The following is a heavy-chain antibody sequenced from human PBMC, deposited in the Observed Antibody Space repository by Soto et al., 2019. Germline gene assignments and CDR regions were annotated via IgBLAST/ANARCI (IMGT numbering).Heavy chain of an antibody. CDR2: IIPIFGTA. CDR3: ARVGCSSISCYTGLFGMDV. Sequence: QVQLVQSGAEVKKPGSSVKVSCKASGGTFSSYAISWVRQAPGQGLEWMGGIIPIFGTANYAQKFQGRVTITADESTSTAYMELSSLRSEDTAVYYCARVGCSSISCYTGLFGMDVWGQGTTVTVSS. CDR1: GGTFSSYA. J-gene: IGHJ6*02. V-gene: IGHV1-69*01. D-gene: IGHD2-2*02.